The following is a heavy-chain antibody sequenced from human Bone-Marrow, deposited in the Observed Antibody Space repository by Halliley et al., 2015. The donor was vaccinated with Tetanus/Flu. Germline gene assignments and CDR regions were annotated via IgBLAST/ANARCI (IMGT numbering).Heavy chain of an antibody. D-gene: IGHD6-19*01. CDR2: AYYRSKWYD. CDR3: ARNGDSTAWCYFDY. CDR1: GDSISSNNAA. J-gene: IGHJ4*02. V-gene: IGHV6-1*01. Sequence: GLVKPSQTLSLTCTISGDSISSNNAAWNWIRQSPSRGLEWLGRAYYRSKWYDDYSVSVKSRITINPDTSKNQFSLQLNSVTPEDTAVYYCARNGDSTAWCYFDYWGQGTLVTVSS.